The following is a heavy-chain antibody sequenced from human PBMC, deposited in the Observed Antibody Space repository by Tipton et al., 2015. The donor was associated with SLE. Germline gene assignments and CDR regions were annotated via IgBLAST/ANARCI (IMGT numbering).Heavy chain of an antibody. Sequence: TLSLTCTVSGDSISGTTYPWAWIRQSPGKGLDWIGSVYYTGTTFYNPSLESRVTVSLDTSRNRFSLRLNSVTAADTAVYYCARGGLGSDLRGSIYLGLWGQGALVTVSS. J-gene: IGHJ1*01. CDR3: ARGGLGSDLRGSIYLGL. V-gene: IGHV4-39*02. D-gene: IGHD7-27*01. CDR2: VYYTGTT. CDR1: GDSISGTTYP.